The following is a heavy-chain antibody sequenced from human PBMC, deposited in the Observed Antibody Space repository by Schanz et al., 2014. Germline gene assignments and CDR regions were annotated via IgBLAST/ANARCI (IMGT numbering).Heavy chain of an antibody. CDR2: IMPLRGIG. CDR1: GDTFSKYN. Sequence: QVQLVQSGPEVKKPGSSVKVSCQAFGDTFSKYNIMWVRQVPGQGLEWLGRIMPLRGIGNNAWKFQDRLTITADKSMNITYMELGSLGTEDTAVYYCTRLRRADPNGFDVWGQGTTVTVSS. D-gene: IGHD6-19*01. V-gene: IGHV1-69*02. J-gene: IGHJ6*02. CDR3: TRLRRADPNGFDV.